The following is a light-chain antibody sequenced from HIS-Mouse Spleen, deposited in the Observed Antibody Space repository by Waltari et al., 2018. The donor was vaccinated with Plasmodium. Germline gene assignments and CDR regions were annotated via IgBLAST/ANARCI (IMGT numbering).Light chain of an antibody. V-gene: IGKV3-15*01. Sequence: EIVMTQSPATLSVSPGERATLSCRDSQSVSSNLAWYQPKPGQAPRLLIYGASTRATGIPARFSGSGSGTEFTLTISSMQSEDFAVYYCQQYNNWPRGTFGQGTKVEIK. CDR2: GAS. CDR1: QSVSSN. J-gene: IGKJ1*01. CDR3: QQYNNWPRGT.